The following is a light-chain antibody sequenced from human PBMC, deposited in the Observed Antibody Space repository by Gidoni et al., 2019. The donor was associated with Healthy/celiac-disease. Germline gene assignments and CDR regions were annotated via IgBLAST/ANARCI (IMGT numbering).Light chain of an antibody. Sequence: EIVMTQSPATLSVSPGERATLSCRASQSVSSNLAWYQQKPGQAPRLLIYGASTRATGIPARFSGSGSGTEFTLTISSLQSKDFAVYYCQQYNNWLQTFGQGTKVEIK. J-gene: IGKJ1*01. CDR1: QSVSSN. CDR3: QQYNNWLQT. V-gene: IGKV3-15*01. CDR2: GAS.